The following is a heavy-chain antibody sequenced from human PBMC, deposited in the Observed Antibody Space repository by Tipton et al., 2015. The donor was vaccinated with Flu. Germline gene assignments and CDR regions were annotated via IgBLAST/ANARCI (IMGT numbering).Heavy chain of an antibody. Sequence: LRLSCTVSGESMESFYWSWIRQPPGKGLEWIGYIGYNGYTNYSPSLQSRITMSVDLSKNQFSLRLSSVAATDTAVYYCARHLTYSFHSWGQGTPVTVSA. CDR1: GESMESFY. CDR2: IGYNGYT. CDR3: ARHLTYSFHS. J-gene: IGHJ4*02. V-gene: IGHV4-59*08. D-gene: IGHD2-15*01.